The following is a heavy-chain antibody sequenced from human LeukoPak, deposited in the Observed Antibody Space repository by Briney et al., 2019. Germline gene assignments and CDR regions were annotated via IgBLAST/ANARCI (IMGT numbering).Heavy chain of an antibody. J-gene: IGHJ4*02. CDR2: INSDGSST. D-gene: IGHD4-17*01. CDR3: VKFTVPDY. Sequence: GGSLRLSCAASGFTFSSYWMNWVRHVPGKGLVWVSRINSDGSSTNYADFVKGRFTISRDNAKNTLYLQMNSLRADDTAVYYCVKFTVPDYWGQGTLVTVSS. V-gene: IGHV3-74*01. CDR1: GFTFSSYW.